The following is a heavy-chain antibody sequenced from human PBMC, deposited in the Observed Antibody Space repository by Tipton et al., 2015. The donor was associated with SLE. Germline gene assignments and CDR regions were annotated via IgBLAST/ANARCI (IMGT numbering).Heavy chain of an antibody. CDR2: IYYSGST. CDR3: ARLMIGPVIVVVPAGEGTARGVYNWFDP. CDR1: GGSISSYY. Sequence: TLSLTCTVSGGSISSYYWSWIRQPPGKGLEWIGYIYYSGSTNYNPSLKSRVTISVDTSKNQFSLKLSSVTAADTAVYYCARLMIGPVIVVVPAGEGTARGVYNWFDPWGQGTLITVSS. J-gene: IGHJ5*02. V-gene: IGHV4-59*01. D-gene: IGHD2-2*01.